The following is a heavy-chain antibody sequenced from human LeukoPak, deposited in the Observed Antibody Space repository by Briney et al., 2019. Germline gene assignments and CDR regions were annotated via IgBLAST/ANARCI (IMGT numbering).Heavy chain of an antibody. J-gene: IGHJ2*01. CDR3: ARGSMQLVPLRYFDL. D-gene: IGHD6-13*01. CDR2: IIPIFGTA. Sequence: ASVTVSCTASGGTFSSYAISWVRQAPGQGLEWMGGIIPIFGTANYAQKFQGRVTITADESTSTAYMELSSLRSEDTAVYYCARGSMQLVPLRYFDLWGRGTLVTVSS. CDR1: GGTFSSYA. V-gene: IGHV1-69*13.